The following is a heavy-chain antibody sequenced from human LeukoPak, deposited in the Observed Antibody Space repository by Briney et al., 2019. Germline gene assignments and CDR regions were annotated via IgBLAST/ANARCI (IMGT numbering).Heavy chain of an antibody. CDR1: GGSFSGYY. Sequence: SETLSLTCAVYGGSFSGYYWSWIRQPPGKGLEWIGEINRSGSTNYNPSLKSRVTISVDTSKNQFSLKLSSVTAADTAVYYCARGSPGVVVPAAIHYWGQGTLVTVSS. CDR2: INRSGST. D-gene: IGHD2-2*02. CDR3: ARGSPGVVVPAAIHY. J-gene: IGHJ4*02. V-gene: IGHV4-34*01.